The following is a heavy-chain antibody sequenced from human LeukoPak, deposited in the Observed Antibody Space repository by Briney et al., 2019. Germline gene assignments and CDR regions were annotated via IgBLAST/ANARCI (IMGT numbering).Heavy chain of an antibody. CDR1: GFTFSSYW. CDR2: IKQDGSEK. J-gene: IGHJ5*02. CDR3: ARDPIFGSKGDNRFDP. V-gene: IGHV3-7*01. Sequence: PGGSLRLSCAASGFTFSSYWMSWVRQAPGKGLEWVANIKQDGSEKYYVDSVKGRFTISRDNAKNSLYLQMNSLRAEDTAVYYCARDPIFGSKGDNRFDPWGQGTLVTVSS. D-gene: IGHD3-3*01.